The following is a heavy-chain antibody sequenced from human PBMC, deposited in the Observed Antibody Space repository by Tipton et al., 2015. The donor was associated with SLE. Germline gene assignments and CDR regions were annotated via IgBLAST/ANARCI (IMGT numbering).Heavy chain of an antibody. J-gene: IGHJ4*02. CDR1: GSSISSSSYY. Sequence: TLSLTCTVSGSSISSSSYYWGWIRQPPGKGLEWIGSIYYSGSTYYNPSLKSRVTISVDTSKNQFSLKLSSVTAADTAVYYCARDGRVSAAGPYYFDYWGQGTLVTVSS. D-gene: IGHD6-13*01. CDR2: IYYSGST. CDR3: ARDGRVSAAGPYYFDY. V-gene: IGHV4-39*07.